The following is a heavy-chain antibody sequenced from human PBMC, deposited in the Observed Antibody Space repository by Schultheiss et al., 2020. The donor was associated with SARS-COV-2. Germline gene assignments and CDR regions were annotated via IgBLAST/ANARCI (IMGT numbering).Heavy chain of an antibody. V-gene: IGHV3-30*04. CDR3: ARDLMSGETVLVAIDY. Sequence: GGSLRLSCAASGFTFSSYAMSWVRQAPGKGLEWVAVTSYDGSKKFYADSVKGRFTISRDNSKNTLYLQMNSLRVEDTAVYYCARDLMSGETVLVAIDYWGQGTLVTVSS. CDR1: GFTFSSYA. J-gene: IGHJ4*02. D-gene: IGHD2-8*02. CDR2: TSYDGSKK.